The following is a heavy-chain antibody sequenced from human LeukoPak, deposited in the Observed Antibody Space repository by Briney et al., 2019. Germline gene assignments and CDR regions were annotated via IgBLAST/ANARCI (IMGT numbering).Heavy chain of an antibody. D-gene: IGHD3-22*01. CDR1: GFTFSSYA. J-gene: IGHJ3*02. CDR2: ISGSGGST. Sequence: GGSLRLSCAASGFTFSSYAMSWVRQAPGKGLEWVSAISGSGGSTYYADSVKGRFTISRDNSKNTPYLQMNSLRAGDTAVYYCAEDTVVVINGAFDIWGQGTMVTVSS. V-gene: IGHV3-23*01. CDR3: AEDTVVVINGAFDI.